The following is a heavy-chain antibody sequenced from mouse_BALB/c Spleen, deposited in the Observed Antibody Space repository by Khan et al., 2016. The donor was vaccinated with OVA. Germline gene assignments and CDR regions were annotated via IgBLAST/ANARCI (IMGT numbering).Heavy chain of an antibody. Sequence: EVELVESGGDLVKPGGSLKLSCAASGFTFSTYGMSWVRQAPDKRLEWVATVSTGGSYTYYPDSVKGRFTISRDNAKNTLYLQMSGLRSEDTAMFYCTRLAYYCDSGGFAYWGQGTLGTVSA. D-gene: IGHD1-1*01. J-gene: IGHJ3*01. CDR3: TRLAYYCDSGGFAY. CDR2: VSTGGSYT. V-gene: IGHV5-6*01. CDR1: GFTFSTYG.